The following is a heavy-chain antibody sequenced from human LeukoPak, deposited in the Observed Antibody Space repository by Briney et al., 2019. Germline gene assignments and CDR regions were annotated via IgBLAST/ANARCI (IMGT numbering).Heavy chain of an antibody. CDR3: ARIGSSWSALDY. D-gene: IGHD6-13*01. CDR2: ISAYNGNT. J-gene: IGHJ4*02. Sequence: GASVKVSCKASGYTFTSYAMHWVRQAPGQRLEWMGWISAYNGNTNYAQKLQGRVTMTTDTSTSTAYMELRSLRSDDTAVYYCARIGSSWSALDYWGQGTLVTVSS. V-gene: IGHV1-18*01. CDR1: GYTFTSYA.